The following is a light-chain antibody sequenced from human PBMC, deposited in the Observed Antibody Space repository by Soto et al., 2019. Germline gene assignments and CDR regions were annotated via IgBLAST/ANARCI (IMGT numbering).Light chain of an antibody. CDR1: SSDVGNY. J-gene: IGLJ1*01. CDR3: CSSAGSFNLV. V-gene: IGLV2-11*01. Sequence: QSVLTQPASVSGSPGQSITISCTGTSSDVGNYVSWYQQHPGKAPKLIIFDVGKRPSGVPDRFSGSYSGNTASLTISGLQTEDEADYYCCSSAGSFNLVFGTGTKLTVL. CDR2: DVG.